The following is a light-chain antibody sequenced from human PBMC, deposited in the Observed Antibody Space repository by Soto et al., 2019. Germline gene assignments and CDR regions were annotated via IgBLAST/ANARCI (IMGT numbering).Light chain of an antibody. CDR1: QSLVHSDGNTY. J-gene: IGKJ1*01. Sequence: DVVMTQSPLSLPATLGQPASISCRSSQSLVHSDGNTYLNWFQQRPGQSPRRLIYMVSNRDSGVPDRFSGSGSGTDFTLTISSLQPEDVATYYCQKYNSAPWTFGQGTKVDIK. V-gene: IGKV2-30*02. CDR3: QKYNSAPWT. CDR2: MVS.